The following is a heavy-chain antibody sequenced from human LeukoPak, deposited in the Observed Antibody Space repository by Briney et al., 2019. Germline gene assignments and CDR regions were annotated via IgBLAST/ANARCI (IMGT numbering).Heavy chain of an antibody. D-gene: IGHD2-15*01. CDR2: IYYSGST. J-gene: IGHJ6*02. V-gene: IGHV4-31*03. Sequence: PSETLSLTCTVSGGSISSGGYYWSWIRQHPGNGLEWIGYIYYSGSTYYNPSLKSRVTISVDTSKNQFSLKLSFVTAADTAVYYCARDIPYCSGGSCYPYYGMDVWGQGTTVTVSS. CDR3: ARDIPYCSGGSCYPYYGMDV. CDR1: GGSISSGGYY.